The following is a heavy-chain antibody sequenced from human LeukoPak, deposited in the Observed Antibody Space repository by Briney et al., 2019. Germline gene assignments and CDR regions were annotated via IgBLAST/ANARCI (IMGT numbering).Heavy chain of an antibody. J-gene: IGHJ4*02. CDR3: ARCDSYSSSWSRQFDY. V-gene: IGHV3-48*04. CDR2: ITATSGSL. D-gene: IGHD6-13*01. CDR1: NFSFGYYG. Sequence: GGSLRLSCTGSNFSFGYYGMNWVRQILGKGLEWLSYITATSGSLYYADSVKGRFTVSRDNSKNSLYLQMDSLRAEDTAVYYCARCDSYSSSWSRQFDYWGPGTLVIVSS.